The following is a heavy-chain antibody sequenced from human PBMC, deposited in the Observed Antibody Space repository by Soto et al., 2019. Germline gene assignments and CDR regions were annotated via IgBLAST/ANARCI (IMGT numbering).Heavy chain of an antibody. CDR2: IYYSGST. CDR3: ARGITGTTGSWFDP. V-gene: IGHV4-59*01. Sequence: SETLSLTCTVSGGSISSYYWSWIRQPPGKGLEWIGYIYYSGSTNYNPSLKSRVTISVDTSKNQLSLKLSSVTAADTAVYYCARGITGTTGSWFDPWGQGTLVTVSS. J-gene: IGHJ5*02. D-gene: IGHD1-7*01. CDR1: GGSISSYY.